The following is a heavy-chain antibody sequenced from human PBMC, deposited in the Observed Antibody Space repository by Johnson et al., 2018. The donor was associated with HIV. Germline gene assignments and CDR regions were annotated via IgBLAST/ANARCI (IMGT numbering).Heavy chain of an antibody. CDR3: ARGLTMIVVVDAFDI. CDR2: ISYDGSNK. CDR1: GFTFSSYA. J-gene: IGHJ3*02. Sequence: QVQLVESGGGVVQPGRSLRVSCAVSGFTFSSYAIHWVRQAPGKGLEWVAVISYDGSNKYYADSVKGRFTISRDNSKNTLYLQMNSLRDEDTSVYYCARGLTMIVVVDAFDIWGQGTMVTVSS. D-gene: IGHD3-22*01. V-gene: IGHV3-30-3*01.